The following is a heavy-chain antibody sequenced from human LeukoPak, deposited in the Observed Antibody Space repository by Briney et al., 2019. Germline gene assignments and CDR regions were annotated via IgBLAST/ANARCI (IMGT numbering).Heavy chain of an antibody. CDR2: ISPSGDIT. V-gene: IGHV3-23*01. CDR3: AKRSGGPSPFDY. J-gene: IGHJ4*02. Sequence: GGTLRLSCAASGFIFSSHGMNWVRQAPGKGLEWVSGISPSGDITYYADSVKGRFTISRDNSRHTLYLQMNSLRAEDTAVYYCAKRSGGPSPFDYWGQGTLVTVSS. D-gene: IGHD3-3*01. CDR1: GFIFSSHG.